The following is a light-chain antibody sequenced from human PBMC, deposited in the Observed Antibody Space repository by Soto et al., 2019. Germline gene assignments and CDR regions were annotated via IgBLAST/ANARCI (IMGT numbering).Light chain of an antibody. CDR3: SSYTSSSVYV. J-gene: IGLJ1*01. CDR1: SSDVGGYNY. V-gene: IGLV2-14*01. CDR2: DVS. Sequence: QSALTQPASGSGSPGQSITISCTGTSSDVGGYNYVSWYQQHPGKAPKLMIYDVSNRPSGVSNRFSGSKSGNTASLTISGLQAEDEADYYCSSYTSSSVYVFGTGTKVTV.